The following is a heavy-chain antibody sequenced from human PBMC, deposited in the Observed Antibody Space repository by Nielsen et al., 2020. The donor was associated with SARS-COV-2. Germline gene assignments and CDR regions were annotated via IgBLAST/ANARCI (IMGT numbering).Heavy chain of an antibody. D-gene: IGHD3-9*01. Sequence: WIRQPPGKGLEWIGEIYLSGSTNYHPSLKSRATISLDKSKNQFSLRLTSVTAADTAVYYCARVGQYYDILTGSHYYFAMDVWGQGTTVTVSS. CDR2: IYLSGST. J-gene: IGHJ6*02. V-gene: IGHV4-4*02. CDR3: ARVGQYYDILTGSHYYFAMDV.